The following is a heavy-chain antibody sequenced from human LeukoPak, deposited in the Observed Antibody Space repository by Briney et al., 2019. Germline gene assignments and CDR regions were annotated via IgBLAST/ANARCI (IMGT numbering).Heavy chain of an antibody. V-gene: IGHV3-74*01. Sequence: GGSLRLSCAASGFTFSSYWMHWVRQAPGKGLVWVSRINSDGSYTSYADSVKGRFTISKDNARNTLYLQMNGLRADDTAVYYCAREHYGSGSYSDYWGQGTLVTVSS. CDR2: INSDGSYT. CDR1: GFTFSSYW. D-gene: IGHD3-10*01. CDR3: AREHYGSGSYSDY. J-gene: IGHJ4*02.